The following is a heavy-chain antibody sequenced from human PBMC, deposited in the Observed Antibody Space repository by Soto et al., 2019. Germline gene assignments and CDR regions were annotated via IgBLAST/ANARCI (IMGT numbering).Heavy chain of an antibody. J-gene: IGHJ4*02. Sequence: ASVKVSCKASGYTFTGYYMHWVRQAPGQGLEWMGWINPNSGGTNYAQKFQGWVTMARDTSISTAYMELSRLRSDDTAVYYCASTQKYNWNDGLDYRGQRTLVPVSS. CDR2: INPNSGGT. V-gene: IGHV1-2*04. D-gene: IGHD1-20*01. CDR1: GYTFTGYY. CDR3: ASTQKYNWNDGLDY.